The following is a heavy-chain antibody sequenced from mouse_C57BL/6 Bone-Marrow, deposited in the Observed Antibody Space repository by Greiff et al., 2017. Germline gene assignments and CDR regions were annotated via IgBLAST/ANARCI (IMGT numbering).Heavy chain of an antibody. V-gene: IGHV1-72*01. D-gene: IGHD2-3*01. Sequence: QVQLQQPGAELVKPGASVKLSCKASGYTFTSYWLPWVQQRPGRGLEWIGRIDPNSGGTKYNEKFKSKATLTVAKPSSTAYMQLSSLTSEDSAVYYCARYGIYDGYYEDYFDYWGQGTTLTVSS. J-gene: IGHJ2*01. CDR3: ARYGIYDGYYEDYFDY. CDR1: GYTFTSYW. CDR2: IDPNSGGT.